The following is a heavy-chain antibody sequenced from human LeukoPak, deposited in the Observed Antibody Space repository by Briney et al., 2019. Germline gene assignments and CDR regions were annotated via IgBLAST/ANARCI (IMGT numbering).Heavy chain of an antibody. CDR3: ARDPVAGITIFGVPSGWFDP. D-gene: IGHD3-3*01. J-gene: IGHJ5*02. V-gene: IGHV1-69*05. CDR2: IIPIFGTA. Sequence: ASVKLSCKASGGTFISYAISWERQAPGQGLEWMGGIIPIFGTANYAQKFQGRVTITTEESTSTAYMELSSLRSEDKAVYYCARDPVAGITIFGVPSGWFDPWGQGTLVTVSS. CDR1: GGTFISYA.